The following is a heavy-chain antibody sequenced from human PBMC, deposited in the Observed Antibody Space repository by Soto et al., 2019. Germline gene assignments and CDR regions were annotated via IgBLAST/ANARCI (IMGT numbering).Heavy chain of an antibody. CDR3: ARRWASSWYRGHLDS. V-gene: IGHV4-34*02. CDR2: INYSGAT. CDR1: GGTFTGYY. D-gene: IGHD6-13*01. J-gene: IGHJ4*02. Sequence: QVQLQQWGAGLLKPSETLSLSCSVSGGTFTGYYWSWIRQSPGKGLEWIGEINYSGATDSNPSLRRRVNLTVDRSKNQFSLTLAPVTAADTAVYSCARRWASSWYRGHLDSWGQGTQVTVS.